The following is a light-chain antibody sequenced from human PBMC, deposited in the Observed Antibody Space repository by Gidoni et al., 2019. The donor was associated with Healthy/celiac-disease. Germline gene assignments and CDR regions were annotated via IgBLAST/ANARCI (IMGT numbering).Light chain of an antibody. CDR2: DAS. CDR1: QSVSSY. V-gene: IGKV3-11*01. Sequence: ELVLTTSPATLSLSPGERATLSCRASQSVSSYLAWYQQKPGQAPRLLIYDASNRATGIPARFSGSGSGTDFTLTISSLEPEDFAVYYCQQRSNWPPTFGQXTRLEIK. CDR3: QQRSNWPPT. J-gene: IGKJ5*01.